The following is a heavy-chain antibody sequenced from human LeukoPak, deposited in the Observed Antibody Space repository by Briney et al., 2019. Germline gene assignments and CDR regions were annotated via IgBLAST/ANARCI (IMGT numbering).Heavy chain of an antibody. CDR1: GFTFSSYG. J-gene: IGHJ4*02. CDR2: ISYDGSNK. V-gene: IGHV3-30*18. D-gene: IGHD4-23*01. Sequence: GGSLRLSCAASGFTFSSYGMHWVRQAPGKGLEWVAVISYDGSNKYYADSVKGRFTISRDNSKNTLYLQMNSLRAEDTAVYYCAKSGGSTVVTRVPAGYWGQGTLVTVSS. CDR3: AKSGGSTVVTRVPAGY.